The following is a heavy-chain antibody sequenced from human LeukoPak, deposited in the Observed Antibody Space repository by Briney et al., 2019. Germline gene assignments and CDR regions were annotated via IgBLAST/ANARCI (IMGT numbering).Heavy chain of an antibody. CDR2: IIPIFGTA. Sequence: GASVKVSCRASGGTFSSYAISWVRQAPGQGLEWMGGIIPIFGTANYAQKFQGRVTITADESTSTAYMELSSLGSEDTAVYYCARQEGCSSTSCYGDFDYWGQGTLVTVSS. V-gene: IGHV1-69*13. CDR1: GGTFSSYA. CDR3: ARQEGCSSTSCYGDFDY. J-gene: IGHJ4*02. D-gene: IGHD2-2*01.